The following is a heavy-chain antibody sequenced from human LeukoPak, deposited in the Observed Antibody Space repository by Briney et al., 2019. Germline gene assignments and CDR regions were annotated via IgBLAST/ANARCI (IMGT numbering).Heavy chain of an antibody. Sequence: PGGSLRLSCAASGFTFSSYGMHWVRQAPGKGREGVAFIRYDGSNKYYADSVKGRFTISRDNSKNTLYLQMNSLRAEDTAVYYCAKTGAGYYYMDVWGKGTTVTVSS. CDR3: AKTGAGYYYMDV. CDR2: IRYDGSNK. D-gene: IGHD7-27*01. CDR1: GFTFSSYG. J-gene: IGHJ6*03. V-gene: IGHV3-30*02.